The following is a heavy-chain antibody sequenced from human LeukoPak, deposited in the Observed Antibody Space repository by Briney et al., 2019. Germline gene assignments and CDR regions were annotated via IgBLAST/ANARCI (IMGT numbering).Heavy chain of an antibody. CDR1: GFTFSSYS. Sequence: GGSLRLSCAASGFTFSSYSMNWVRRAPGKGLEWVSSISSSSSYIYYADSVKGRFTISRDNARNSLYLQMNSLRAEDTAVYYCARGGIVGATGWVFDYWGQGTLVTVSS. V-gene: IGHV3-21*01. CDR2: ISSSSSYI. J-gene: IGHJ4*02. D-gene: IGHD1-26*01. CDR3: ARGGIVGATGWVFDY.